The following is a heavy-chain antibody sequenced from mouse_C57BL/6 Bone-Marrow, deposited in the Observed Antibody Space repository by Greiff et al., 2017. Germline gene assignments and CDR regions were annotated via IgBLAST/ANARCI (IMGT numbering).Heavy chain of an antibody. CDR3: ARDSYYSMDY. Sequence: EVMLVESGGGLVQPGGSLKLSCAASGFTFSDYYMYWVRQTPEKRLEWVAYISNGGGSTYYHDTVKGRFTISRDNAKNTLYLQMSRLKSEDTAMYYCARDSYYSMDYWGQGTSVTVSS. V-gene: IGHV5-12*01. J-gene: IGHJ4*01. CDR2: ISNGGGST. CDR1: GFTFSDYY.